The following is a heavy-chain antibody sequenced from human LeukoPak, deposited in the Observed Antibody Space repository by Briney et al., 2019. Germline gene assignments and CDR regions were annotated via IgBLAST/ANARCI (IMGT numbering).Heavy chain of an antibody. D-gene: IGHD1-26*01. CDR3: ARHVIVGERSWFDP. CDR1: GYNFPIYW. V-gene: IGHV5-51*01. Sequence: GESLKISCQGSGYNFPIYWIGWVRQMPGQGLEWMGIIYPDDSNTIYGPSFQGQVTISADKSINTAYLEWSSLKASDTAIYYCARHVIVGERSWFDPWGQGTLVTVSS. CDR2: IYPDDSNT. J-gene: IGHJ5*02.